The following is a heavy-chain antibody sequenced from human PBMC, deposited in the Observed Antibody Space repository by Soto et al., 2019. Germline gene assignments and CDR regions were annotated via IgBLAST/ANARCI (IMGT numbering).Heavy chain of an antibody. Sequence: GGSLRLSCAASGFTFSSYAMSWVRQAPGKGLEWVSAISGSGGSTYYADSVKGRFTISRDNSKNTLYLQMNSLRAEDTAVYYCAKDGWQQLAPYMPHYFDYWGQGTLVTVSS. CDR1: GFTFSSYA. CDR2: ISGSGGST. V-gene: IGHV3-23*01. J-gene: IGHJ4*02. CDR3: AKDGWQQLAPYMPHYFDY. D-gene: IGHD6-13*01.